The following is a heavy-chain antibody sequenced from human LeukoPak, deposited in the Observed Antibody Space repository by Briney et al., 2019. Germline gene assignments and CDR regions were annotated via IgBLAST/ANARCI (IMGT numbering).Heavy chain of an antibody. J-gene: IGHJ4*02. CDR2: MNPNSGNT. V-gene: IGHV1-8*01. CDR3: ARAVSYYDFWSGYYPFDY. CDR1: GYTFTSYD. Sequence: ASVKVSCKASGYTFTSYDINWGRQATGQGLEWMGWMNPNSGNTGYAQKFQGRVTMTRNTSISTAYMELSSLRSEDTAVYYCARAVSYYDFWSGYYPFDYWGQGTLVTVSS. D-gene: IGHD3-3*01.